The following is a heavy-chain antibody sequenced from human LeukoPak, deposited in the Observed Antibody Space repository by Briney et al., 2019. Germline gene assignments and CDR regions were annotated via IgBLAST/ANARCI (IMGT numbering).Heavy chain of an antibody. CDR2: ISNSGSTV. V-gene: IGHV3-11*01. CDR1: GLPFMNYN. Sequence: GGSRRLSLPASGLPFMNYNRTWLGKAPGKGLEWLSYISNSGSTVFYADSVKGRFTVSRDNAKRSLYLQIESLRDDDTAVYHCALGTINKDFYFGMDVWGQGTTVTVSS. J-gene: IGHJ6*02. CDR3: ALGTINKDFYFGMDV. D-gene: IGHD2-8*01.